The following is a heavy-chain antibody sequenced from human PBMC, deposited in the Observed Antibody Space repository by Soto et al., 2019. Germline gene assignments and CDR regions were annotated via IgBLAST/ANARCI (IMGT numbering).Heavy chain of an antibody. Sequence: GGSLRLSCAASGFTFSSYGMHWVRQAPGKGLEWVAVIWYDGGNKYYADSVKGRFTISRDNSKNTLYLQMNSLRAEDTAVYYCARVAGSSPRIDYWGQGTLVTVSS. J-gene: IGHJ4*02. CDR1: GFTFSSYG. V-gene: IGHV3-33*01. CDR3: ARVAGSSPRIDY. CDR2: IWYDGGNK. D-gene: IGHD6-6*01.